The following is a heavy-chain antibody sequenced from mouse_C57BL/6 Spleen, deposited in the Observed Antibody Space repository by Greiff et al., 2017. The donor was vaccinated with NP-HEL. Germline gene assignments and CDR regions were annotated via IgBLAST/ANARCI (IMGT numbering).Heavy chain of an antibody. V-gene: IGHV1-50*01. J-gene: IGHJ4*01. Sequence: QVQLKQPGAELVKPGASVKLSCKASGYTFTSYWMQWVKQRPGQGLEWIGEIDPSDSYTNYNQKFKGKATLTVDTSSSTAYMQLSSLTSEDSAVYYCARGAITTVVAKDAMDYWGQGTSVTVSS. CDR3: ARGAITTVVAKDAMDY. D-gene: IGHD1-1*01. CDR1: GYTFTSYW. CDR2: IDPSDSYT.